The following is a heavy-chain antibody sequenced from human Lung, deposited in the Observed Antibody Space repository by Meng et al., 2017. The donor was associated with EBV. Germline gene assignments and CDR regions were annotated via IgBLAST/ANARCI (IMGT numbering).Heavy chain of an antibody. CDR3: AHSTQSSGQRLSFDY. CDR1: GFALSTSGVG. Sequence: HSTLKESSPTLAKPTQTLTLTCTLSGFALSTSGVGVGWIRQPPGKALEWLALIYWDDDKRYSPSLKSRLTITKDTSKNQVVLTMTNMDPVDTATYYCAHSTQSSGQRLSFDYWGQGTLVTVSS. V-gene: IGHV2-5*02. J-gene: IGHJ4*02. CDR2: IYWDDDK. D-gene: IGHD3-22*01.